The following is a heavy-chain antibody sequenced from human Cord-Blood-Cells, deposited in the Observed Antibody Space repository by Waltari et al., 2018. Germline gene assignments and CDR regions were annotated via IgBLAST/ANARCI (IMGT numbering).Heavy chain of an antibody. CDR3: AVGPSGSYGD. V-gene: IGHV1-69*01. J-gene: IGHJ4*02. Sequence: QGQPVQSGAEVKKPGSSVKVSCKASGGTFSSYANRWVAQAPGQGLQWMGGIIPIFGTANYAQKLQGRVTITADESSGTAYMELSSLISEDTAVYYCAVGPSGSYGDWGQGTLVTVSS. D-gene: IGHD1-26*01. CDR2: IIPIFGTA. CDR1: GGTFSSYA.